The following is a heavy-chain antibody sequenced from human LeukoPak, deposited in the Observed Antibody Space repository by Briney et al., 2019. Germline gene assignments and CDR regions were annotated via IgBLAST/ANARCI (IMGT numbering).Heavy chain of an antibody. CDR3: ARQGGAYFDY. CDR1: GFTFSSYS. V-gene: IGHV3-21*06. CDR2: ISSSSSYI. J-gene: IGHJ4*02. Sequence: GGSLRLSCAASGFTFSSYSLIWVRQAPGKGLEWVSSISSSSSYIYYADSVKGRFTIFRDNAKNSLFLQMNDLRAEDTAVYYCARQGGAYFDYWGQGTLVTVSS.